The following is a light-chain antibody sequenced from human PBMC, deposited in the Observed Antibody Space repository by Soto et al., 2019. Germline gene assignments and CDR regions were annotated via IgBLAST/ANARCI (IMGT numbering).Light chain of an antibody. CDR3: ASWDDSLNGPV. Sequence: QSVLTQPPSSSGTPGQRVTVSCSGSSSNIASNTVNWYQQLPGTAPKLLIYSNDQRPSGVPDRFSASKYGTSASLAISGLQSEDEADYYCASWDDSLNGPVFGTGTKVTVL. V-gene: IGLV1-44*01. J-gene: IGLJ1*01. CDR2: SND. CDR1: SSNIASNT.